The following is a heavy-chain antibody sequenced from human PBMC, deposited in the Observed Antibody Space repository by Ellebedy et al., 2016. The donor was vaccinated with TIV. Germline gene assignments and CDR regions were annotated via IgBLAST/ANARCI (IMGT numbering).Heavy chain of an antibody. V-gene: IGHV4-34*01. D-gene: IGHD3-10*01. CDR3: ARGIYGSGSVDY. CDR2: IIQSGTM. CDR1: GGSLSGYY. Sequence: GSLRLSCAVYGGSLSGYYWSWIRQPPGKGLEWIGEIIQSGTMNYNPSLKSRVTISVDKSKNQFSLRLSSVTAADTAVYFCARGIYGSGSVDYWGQGTLVTVSS. J-gene: IGHJ4*02.